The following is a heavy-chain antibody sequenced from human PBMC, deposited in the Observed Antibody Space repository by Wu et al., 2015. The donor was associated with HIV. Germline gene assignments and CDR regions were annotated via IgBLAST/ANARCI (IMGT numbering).Heavy chain of an antibody. CDR2: ILPLYGTT. CDR1: ERPSSSYT. Sequence: QVQLEQSGTELKKPRSSVKISCKALERPSSSYTINWVRQGPGQGLEWMGRILPLYGTTDYAQKFRGRVTITADESTNTAYMEIRGLRSDDTAVYYCMRRQQLLDQWGQGTLVTVSS. J-gene: IGHJ4*02. V-gene: IGHV1-69*13. D-gene: IGHD4-11*01. CDR3: MRRQQLLDQ.